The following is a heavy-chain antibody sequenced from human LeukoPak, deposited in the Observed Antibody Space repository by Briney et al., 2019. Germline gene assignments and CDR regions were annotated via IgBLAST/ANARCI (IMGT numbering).Heavy chain of an antibody. CDR2: IYYSGST. V-gene: IGHV4-59*05. J-gene: IGHJ4*02. CDR1: GGSISSYY. CDR3: ARHPELYFFDY. D-gene: IGHD3-10*01. Sequence: PSEPLSLTCTVSGGSISSYYWRWIRQPAGKGLEWIGSIYYSGSTYYNPSLKSRVTISVDTSKNQVSLTLSSVTAADTAVYYCARHPELYFFDYWGQGTLVTVSS.